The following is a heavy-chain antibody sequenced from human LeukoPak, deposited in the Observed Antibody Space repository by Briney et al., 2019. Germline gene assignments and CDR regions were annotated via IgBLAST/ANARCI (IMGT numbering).Heavy chain of an antibody. CDR1: GGSISSYY. D-gene: IGHD6-13*01. J-gene: IGHJ2*01. Sequence: SETLSLTCTVSGGSISSYYWSWIRQPAGKGLEWIGRIYTSESPTYNPSLKSRVAMSLDTSKNQFSLKLSSVTAADTAVYYCARVSSSWYQDWYFDLWGRGTLVTVSS. CDR3: ARVSSSWYQDWYFDL. V-gene: IGHV4-4*07. CDR2: IYTSESP.